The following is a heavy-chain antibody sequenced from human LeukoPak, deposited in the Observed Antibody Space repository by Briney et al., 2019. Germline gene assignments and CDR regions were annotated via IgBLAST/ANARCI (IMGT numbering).Heavy chain of an antibody. CDR2: IYGGGDT. J-gene: IGHJ4*02. Sequence: GGSLRLSCAVSGFTVSNDYMSWVRQAPGKGLEWVSVIYGGGDTYYADSVKGRFTVSRDISKNTLYLQMNSLRADDTAVYYCAKVYGSGSYWGQGTLVTVSS. V-gene: IGHV3-66*01. CDR1: GFTVSNDY. CDR3: AKVYGSGSY. D-gene: IGHD3-10*01.